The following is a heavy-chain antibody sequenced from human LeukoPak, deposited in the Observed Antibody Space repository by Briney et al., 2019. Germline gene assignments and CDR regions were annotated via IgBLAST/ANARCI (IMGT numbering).Heavy chain of an antibody. CDR1: GYRFIAYY. V-gene: IGHV1-2*02. CDR2: INPNTGDT. Sequence: ASVKVSCKASGYRFIAYYMHWVRQAPGQGPEWLGWINPNTGDTNYAQSCQGRITMTRDTSINTAYMELRNPDYDDTAVYYCASDRPPSNWGQGTLVTVS. D-gene: IGHD1-14*01. CDR3: ASDRPPSN. J-gene: IGHJ4*02.